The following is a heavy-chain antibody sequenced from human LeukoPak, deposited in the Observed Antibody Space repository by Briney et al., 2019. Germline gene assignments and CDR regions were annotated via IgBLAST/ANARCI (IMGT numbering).Heavy chain of an antibody. J-gene: IGHJ6*03. D-gene: IGHD5-18*01. CDR2: INSDGSST. V-gene: IGHV3-74*01. Sequence: PGGSLRLSCAASGFTFSSYWMHWVRQAPGKGLVWVSRINSDGSSTSYADSVKGRFTISRDNAKNTLYLQMNSLRAEDTAVYYCARGRGGGYSYGYFTPRYYYYMDVWGKGTTVTVSS. CDR1: GFTFSSYW. CDR3: ARGRGGGYSYGYFTPRYYYYMDV.